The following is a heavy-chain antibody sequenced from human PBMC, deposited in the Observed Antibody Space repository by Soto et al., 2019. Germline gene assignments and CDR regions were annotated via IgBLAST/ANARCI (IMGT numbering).Heavy chain of an antibody. CDR3: ARRDRSGYSYWLDT. CDR2: IPYSGST. D-gene: IGHD3-22*01. CDR1: GGSISDGYY. Sequence: SETLSLTCTVSGGSISDGYYWSWIRQHPGKGLEWIGSIPYSGSTSYNPSLKSRLTISVDRSKSQFSLNLSSVTAADTAVYYCARRDRSGYSYWLDTWGQGTLVTVSS. J-gene: IGHJ5*02. V-gene: IGHV4-31*03.